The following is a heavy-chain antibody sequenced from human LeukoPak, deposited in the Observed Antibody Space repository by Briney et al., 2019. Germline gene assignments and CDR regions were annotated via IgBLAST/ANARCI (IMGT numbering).Heavy chain of an antibody. CDR1: GYTFTSYG. D-gene: IGHD3-10*01. CDR3: ARDGKFYYGSGTYYYYYGMDV. CDR2: ISAYNGNT. V-gene: IGHV1-18*01. J-gene: IGHJ6*02. Sequence: ASVKVSCKASGYTFTSYGISWVRRAPGQGLEWMGWISAYNGNTNYAQKLQGRVTMTTDTSTSTAYMELRSLRSDDTAVYYCARDGKFYYGSGTYYYYYGMDVWGQGTTVTVSS.